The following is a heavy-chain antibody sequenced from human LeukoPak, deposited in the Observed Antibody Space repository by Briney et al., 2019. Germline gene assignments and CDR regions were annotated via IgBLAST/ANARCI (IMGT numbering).Heavy chain of an antibody. J-gene: IGHJ4*02. CDR2: INPKTGAI. Sequence: ASVKVSCKPSGYTFTGYYLHWLRQAPGQGLEWMGWINPKTGAIMFAEKFRGRVTMTRDTSISTGYMELRGLKSDDTAVYYCARHRVRSGWPRPYYFEFWGQGTPVIVSS. CDR3: ARHRVRSGWPRPYYFEF. D-gene: IGHD6-19*01. V-gene: IGHV1-2*02. CDR1: GYTFTGYY.